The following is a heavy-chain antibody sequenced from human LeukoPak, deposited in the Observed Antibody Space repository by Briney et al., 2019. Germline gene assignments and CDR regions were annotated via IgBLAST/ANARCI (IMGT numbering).Heavy chain of an antibody. CDR3: ARDRGYYGSGRQNHYYYMDV. CDR1: GFTFDDYA. V-gene: IGHV3-9*01. CDR2: ISWNSGSI. D-gene: IGHD3-10*01. J-gene: IGHJ6*03. Sequence: GGSLRLSCAASGFTFDDYAMHWVRQAPGKGLEWVSGISWNSGSIGYADSVKGRFTIPRDNAKNSLYLQMNSLRAEDTAVYYCARDRGYYGSGRQNHYYYMDVWGKGTTVTVSS.